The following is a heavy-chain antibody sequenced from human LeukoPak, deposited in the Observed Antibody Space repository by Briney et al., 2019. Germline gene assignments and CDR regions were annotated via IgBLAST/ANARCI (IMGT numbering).Heavy chain of an antibody. J-gene: IGHJ4*02. CDR3: ATDFTASYRLDY. CDR2: ISGSGGNT. V-gene: IGHV3-23*01. D-gene: IGHD3-16*02. CDR1: GFTFSSYA. Sequence: GGSLRLSCAASGFTFSSYAMSWVRQAPGKGLEWVSVISGSGGNTYYADSVKGRFTISRDNARNSLYLQMNSLRDEDTAVYYCATDFTASYRLDYWGQGTLVTVSS.